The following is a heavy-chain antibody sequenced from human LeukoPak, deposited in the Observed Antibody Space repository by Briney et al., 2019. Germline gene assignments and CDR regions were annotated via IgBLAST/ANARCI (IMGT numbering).Heavy chain of an antibody. D-gene: IGHD5-24*01. Sequence: GGSLRLSCAASGFTFSSYSMNWVRQAPGKGLEWVSSISSSSSYIYYADSVKGRFTISRDNAKNSLYLQMNSLRAEDTAVYYCARVVSHDGGGYFDYWGQGTLVTVSS. CDR2: ISSSSSYI. V-gene: IGHV3-21*01. CDR1: GFTFSSYS. CDR3: ARVVSHDGGGYFDY. J-gene: IGHJ4*02.